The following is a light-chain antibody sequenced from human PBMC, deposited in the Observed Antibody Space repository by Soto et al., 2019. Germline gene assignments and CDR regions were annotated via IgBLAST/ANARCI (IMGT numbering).Light chain of an antibody. CDR3: QQYGSSPLT. J-gene: IGKJ1*01. CDR2: GAS. Sequence: PGERATLSCGASQSVTNNFLAWYQQKPGQAPRLLIYGASSRATGVPDRFSGSGSGTDFTLTISRLEPEDFAVYYCQQYGSSPLTFGQGTKVEIK. V-gene: IGKV3-20*01. CDR1: QSVTNNF.